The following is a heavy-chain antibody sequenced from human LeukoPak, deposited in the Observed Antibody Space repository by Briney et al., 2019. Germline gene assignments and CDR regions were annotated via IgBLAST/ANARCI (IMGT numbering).Heavy chain of an antibody. J-gene: IGHJ3*02. D-gene: IGHD6-19*01. CDR2: ISSSSSYI. Sequence: ALTLSRLACGLTFRCYSMHGLGPAPARGLEWVSSISSSSSYIYYADSVKGRFTISRDNAKNSLYLQMNSLRAEDTAVYYCAREAVAGDFDIWGQGTMVTVSS. CDR3: AREAVAGDFDI. CDR1: GLTFRCYS. V-gene: IGHV3-21*01.